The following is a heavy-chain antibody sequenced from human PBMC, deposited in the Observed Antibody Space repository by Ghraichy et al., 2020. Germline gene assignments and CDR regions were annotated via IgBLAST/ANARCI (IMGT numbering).Heavy chain of an antibody. J-gene: IGHJ4*02. D-gene: IGHD6-19*01. CDR3: ARGQRAVAGFAY. CDR2: INHSGTT. CDR1: GGSFSGYY. Sequence: SETLSLTCAVYGGSFSGYYWSWIRQPPGKGLEWIGEINHSGTTYYNPSLKGRVTISVDTSKNQFSLKLISVTAADTAVYYCARGQRAVAGFAYWGQGALVTVSS. V-gene: IGHV4-34*01.